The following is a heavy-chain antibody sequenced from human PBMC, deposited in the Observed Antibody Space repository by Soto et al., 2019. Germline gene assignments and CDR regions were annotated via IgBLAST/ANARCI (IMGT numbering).Heavy chain of an antibody. CDR3: AKAMSSSSAGDWFDP. CDR2: ISGSGGST. J-gene: IGHJ5*02. V-gene: IGHV3-23*01. D-gene: IGHD6-6*01. Sequence: GGSLRLSCAASGFTFSGYAMSWVRQAPGKGLEWVSAISGSGGSTYYADSVKGRFTISRDNSKNTLYLQMNSLRAEDTAVYYCAKAMSSSSAGDWFDPWGQGTLVTVSS. CDR1: GFTFSGYA.